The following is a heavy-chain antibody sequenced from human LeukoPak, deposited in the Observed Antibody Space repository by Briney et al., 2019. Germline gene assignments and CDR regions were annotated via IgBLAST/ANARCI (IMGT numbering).Heavy chain of an antibody. CDR1: GGTFSSYA. Sequence: ASVKVSCKASGGTFSSYAISWVRQAPGQGLEWMGGIIPIFGTANYAQKFQGRVTITADKSTSTAYMELSSLRSEDTAVYYCAREYSNSSAAFDIWGQGTMVTVSS. J-gene: IGHJ3*02. V-gene: IGHV1-69*06. CDR2: IIPIFGTA. CDR3: AREYSNSSAAFDI. D-gene: IGHD6-6*01.